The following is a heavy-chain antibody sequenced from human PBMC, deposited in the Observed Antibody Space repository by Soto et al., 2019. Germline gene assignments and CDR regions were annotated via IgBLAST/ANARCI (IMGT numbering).Heavy chain of an antibody. J-gene: IGHJ4*02. Sequence: EVQLLESGGGLVQPGGSLRLSCAASGFTFSNYAMSWVRQAPGKGLEWVSAISGSGASTYYADAVKGRFTISRDNSKNTLYLQMNSLRAEDTAVYYCAKEYCASTSCNFDHWGQGTLVTVSS. CDR3: AKEYCASTSCNFDH. V-gene: IGHV3-23*01. CDR1: GFTFSNYA. D-gene: IGHD2-2*01. CDR2: ISGSGAST.